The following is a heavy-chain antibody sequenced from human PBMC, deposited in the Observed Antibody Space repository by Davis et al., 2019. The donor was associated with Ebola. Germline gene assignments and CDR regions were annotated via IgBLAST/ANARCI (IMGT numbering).Heavy chain of an antibody. Sequence: AASVKVSCKASGYTFTSYGISWVRQAPGQGLEWMGWISAYNGNTNYAQKLQGRVTMTTDTSTSTAYMELSSLRSEDTAVYYCARALFGVVREDYYYYYGMDVWGQGTTVTVSS. CDR3: ARALFGVVREDYYYYYGMDV. J-gene: IGHJ6*02. V-gene: IGHV1-18*01. D-gene: IGHD3-3*01. CDR2: ISAYNGNT. CDR1: GYTFTSYG.